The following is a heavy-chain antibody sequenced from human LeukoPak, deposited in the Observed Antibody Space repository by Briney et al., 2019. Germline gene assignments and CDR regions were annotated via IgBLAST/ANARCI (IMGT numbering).Heavy chain of an antibody. V-gene: IGHV3-23*01. CDR2: ISGSGGST. J-gene: IGHJ4*02. CDR1: GFTFSSYA. CDR3: ARGGYYGSGSYFRVDY. D-gene: IGHD3-10*01. Sequence: GGSLRLSCAASGFTFSSYAMSWVRQAPGKGLEWVSAISGSGGSTYYADSVKGRFTISRDNAKNSLYLQMNSLRAEDTAVYYCARGGYYGSGSYFRVDYWGQGSLVPVSS.